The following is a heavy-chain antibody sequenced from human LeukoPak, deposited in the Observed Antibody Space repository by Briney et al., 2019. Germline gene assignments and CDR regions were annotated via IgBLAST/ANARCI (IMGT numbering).Heavy chain of an antibody. D-gene: IGHD2-15*01. V-gene: IGHV4-34*01. J-gene: IGHJ3*02. CDR1: GGSFSGYY. CDR3: ARDWGYCSGGSCYRGAFDI. Sequence: PSETLSLTCAVYGGSFSGYYWSWIRQPPGKGLEWIGEINHSGSTNYNPSLKSRVTISVDTSKNQFSLKLSSATAADTAVYYCARDWGYCSGGSCYRGAFDIWGQGTMVTVSS. CDR2: INHSGST.